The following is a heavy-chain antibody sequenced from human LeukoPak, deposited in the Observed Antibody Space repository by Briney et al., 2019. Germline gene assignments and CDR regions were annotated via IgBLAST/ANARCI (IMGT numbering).Heavy chain of an antibody. CDR1: GFTFSSYS. CDR3: ARAPTGYYYGMDV. Sequence: GGSLRLSCAASGFTFSSYSMNWVRQAPGKGLEWASSISSSSSYIYYADSVKGRFTISRDNAKNSLYLQMNSLRAEDTAVYYCARAPTGYYYGMDVWGQGTTVTVSS. V-gene: IGHV3-21*01. CDR2: ISSSSSYI. J-gene: IGHJ6*02.